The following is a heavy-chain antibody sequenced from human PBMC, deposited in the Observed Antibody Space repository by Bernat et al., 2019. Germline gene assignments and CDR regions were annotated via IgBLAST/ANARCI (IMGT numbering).Heavy chain of an antibody. V-gene: IGHV1-46*01. CDR3: ARTRLELGGRRYYYYYYGMDV. CDR1: GYTFTSYY. Sequence: QVQLVQSGAEVKKPGASVKVSCKASGYTFTSYYMHWVRQAPGQGLEWMGIINPSGGSTSYAQKFQGRVTMTRDTSTSTVYMELSSLRSEDTAVYYCARTRLELGGRRYYYYYYGMDVWGQGTTVTVSS. CDR2: INPSGGST. J-gene: IGHJ6*02. D-gene: IGHD1-7*01.